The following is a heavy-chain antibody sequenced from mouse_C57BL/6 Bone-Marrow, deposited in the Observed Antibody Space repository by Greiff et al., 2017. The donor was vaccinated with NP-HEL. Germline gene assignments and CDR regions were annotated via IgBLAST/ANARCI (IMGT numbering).Heavy chain of an antibody. CDR2: IYPGDGDT. Sequence: QVQLKESGPELVKPGASVKISCKASGYAFSSSWMNWVKQRPGKGLEWIGRIYPGDGDTNYNGKFKGKATLTADKSSSTAYMQLSSLTSEDSAVYFCARWLLGYWGQGTTLTVSS. CDR1: GYAFSSSW. CDR3: ARWLLGY. J-gene: IGHJ2*01. D-gene: IGHD2-3*01. V-gene: IGHV1-82*01.